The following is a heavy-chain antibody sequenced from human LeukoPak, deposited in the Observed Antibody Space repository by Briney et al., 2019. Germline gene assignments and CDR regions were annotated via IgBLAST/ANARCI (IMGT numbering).Heavy chain of an antibody. V-gene: IGHV4-59*01. CDR2: IYYTGST. J-gene: IGHJ2*01. D-gene: IGHD6-6*01. CDR3: ARSSSPVWYFDL. Sequence: SETLSLTCTVSGGSISSYYWSWIRQPPGKGLDWVGYIYYTGSTNYNPSLRSRVTISVDMSKDQFSLKLSSVTTADTAVYCCARSSSPVWYFDLWGRGTLVTVSS. CDR1: GGSISSYY.